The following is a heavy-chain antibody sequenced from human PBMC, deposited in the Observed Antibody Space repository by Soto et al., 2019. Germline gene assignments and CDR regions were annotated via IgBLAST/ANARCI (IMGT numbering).Heavy chain of an antibody. CDR3: ARGGCSSTSCYPYYYYYYMDV. V-gene: IGHV4-59*01. CDR1: GGSIRSYY. J-gene: IGHJ6*03. D-gene: IGHD2-2*01. Sequence: PSETLSLTCTVSGGSIRSYYWSWIRQPPGKGLEWIGYIYYSGSTNYNPSLKSRVTISVDTSKNQFSLKLSSVTAADTAVYYCARGGCSSTSCYPYYYYYYMDVWGNGTTVTVSS. CDR2: IYYSGST.